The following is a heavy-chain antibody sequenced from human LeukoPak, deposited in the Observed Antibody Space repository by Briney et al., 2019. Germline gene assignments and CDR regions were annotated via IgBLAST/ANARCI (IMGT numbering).Heavy chain of an antibody. CDR3: ARYPSGYADY. J-gene: IGHJ4*02. V-gene: IGHV4-59*04. CDR2: IYYSGST. Sequence: SETLSLTCTVSGGSISSYYWSWIRQPPGKGLEWIGTIYYSGSTYYNPSLKSRVSISVDTSKNQFSLSLSSVTAADTAVYYCARYPSGYADYWGQGTLVTVSS. D-gene: IGHD5-12*01. CDR1: GGSISSYY.